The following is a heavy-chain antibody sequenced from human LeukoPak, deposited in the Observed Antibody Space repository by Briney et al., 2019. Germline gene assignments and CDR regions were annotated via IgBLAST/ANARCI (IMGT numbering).Heavy chain of an antibody. V-gene: IGHV4-31*03. CDR1: GFPFSSGVYY. J-gene: IGHJ5*02. CDR3: AREGASGSPRGRFDP. D-gene: IGHD3-10*01. Sequence: ASQTLSLTCTVSGFPFSSGVYYWSWIRQHPGKGLEWVAYTYYGGSTHYNPSLKSRVTISINTSKNQFSLRLSSVTAADTAVYYCAREGASGSPRGRFDPWGQGTLVTVS. CDR2: TYYGGST.